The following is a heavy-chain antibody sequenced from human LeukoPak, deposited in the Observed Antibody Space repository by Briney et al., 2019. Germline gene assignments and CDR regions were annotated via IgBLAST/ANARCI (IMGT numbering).Heavy chain of an antibody. CDR3: AKVGYSSSWYRGDFDY. CDR1: GFTFDDYT. Sequence: GGSLRLSCVASGFTFDDYTMHWVRQVPGKGLEWVSGISWNSGRIGYADSVKGRFTISRDNAKNSLYLQMNSLRAEDTALYYCAKVGYSSSWYRGDFDYWGQGTLVTVSS. J-gene: IGHJ4*02. V-gene: IGHV3-9*01. CDR2: ISWNSGRI. D-gene: IGHD6-13*01.